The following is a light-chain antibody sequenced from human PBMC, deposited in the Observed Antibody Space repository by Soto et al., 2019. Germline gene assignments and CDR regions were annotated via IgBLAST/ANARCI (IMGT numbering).Light chain of an antibody. Sequence: DIVMTQSPDSLAVSLGERATINCKSSQSIFYSSKNKNYLAWYQQKPGQPPKLLIYWASTRESGVPDRFSGSGSATDFTLTISNLQAEDVAVYYCQQYYTTPLLTFGGGTKVEIK. CDR3: QQYYTTPLLT. V-gene: IGKV4-1*01. J-gene: IGKJ4*01. CDR2: WAS. CDR1: QSIFYSSKNKNY.